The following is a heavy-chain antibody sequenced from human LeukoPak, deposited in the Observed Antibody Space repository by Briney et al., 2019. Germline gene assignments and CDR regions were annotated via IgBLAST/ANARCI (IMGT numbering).Heavy chain of an antibody. CDR1: GFTVSSSY. CDR3: ARAGGSTVSHSDY. D-gene: IGHD4-17*01. Sequence: GGSLRLSCAASGFTVSSSYISWVRQAPGKGLEWVSVIYAGDSTYYADSVKGRFIISRDNSKNTVYLQMDSLRAEDTAVYYCARAGGSTVSHSDYWGQGTLVTVSS. J-gene: IGHJ4*02. CDR2: IYAGDST. V-gene: IGHV3-53*01.